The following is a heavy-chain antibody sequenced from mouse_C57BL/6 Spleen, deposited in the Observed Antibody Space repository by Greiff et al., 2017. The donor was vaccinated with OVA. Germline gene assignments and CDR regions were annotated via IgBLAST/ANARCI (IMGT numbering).Heavy chain of an antibody. Sequence: QVQLQQPGAELVKPGASVKLSCKASGYTFTSYWMHWVKQRPGQGLEWIGMIHPNSGSTNYNEKFKSKATLTVDKSSSTAYMQLSSLTSEDSAVYYCARSSTTVVSPWFAYWGQGTLVTVSA. J-gene: IGHJ3*01. CDR1: GYTFTSYW. CDR3: ARSSTTVVSPWFAY. V-gene: IGHV1-64*01. CDR2: IHPNSGST. D-gene: IGHD1-1*01.